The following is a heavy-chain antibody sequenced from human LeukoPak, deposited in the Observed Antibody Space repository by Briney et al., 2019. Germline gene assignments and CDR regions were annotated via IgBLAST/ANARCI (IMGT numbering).Heavy chain of an antibody. V-gene: IGHV4-39*01. CDR2: IYYSGST. J-gene: IGHJ4*02. CDR1: GGSISSSSYY. CDR3: TRHIKRQGGFDY. Sequence: SSETLSLTCTVSGGSISSSSYYWGWIRQPPGKGLEWIGSIYYSGSTYYNPSLKSRVTISVDTSKNQFSLKLSSVTAADTAIYYCTRHIKRQGGFDYWGQGILVTVSS. D-gene: IGHD3-10*01.